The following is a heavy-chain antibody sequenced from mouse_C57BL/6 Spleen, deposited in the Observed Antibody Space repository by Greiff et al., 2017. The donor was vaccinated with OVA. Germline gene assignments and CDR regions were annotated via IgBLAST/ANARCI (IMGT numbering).Heavy chain of an antibody. CDR3: AYGNYYFDY. V-gene: IGHV1-69*01. CDR2: IDPSDSYT. CDR1: GYTFTSYW. D-gene: IGHD2-10*02. Sequence: QVQLQQPGAELVMPGASVKLSCKASGYTFTSYWMHWVKQRPGLGLEWIGEIDPSDSYTNYNQKFKGKSTLTVDKSSSTAYMQLSSLTSEDSAVYYCAYGNYYFDYWGQGTTLTVSS. J-gene: IGHJ2*01.